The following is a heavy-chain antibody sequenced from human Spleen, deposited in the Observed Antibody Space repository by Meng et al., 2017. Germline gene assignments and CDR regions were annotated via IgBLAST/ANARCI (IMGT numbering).Heavy chain of an antibody. Sequence: QLRAGCLNPWVCRTLRSGVCGGYLSGYYWIWIRQTPGKGLGWIGEVNHSGNTNYNPSIKRRVTISVDTSKSQLSLNLSSVTAADTAVYYCARGTPVVTPRWLDYWGQGTLVTVSS. V-gene: IGHV4-34*01. D-gene: IGHD4-23*01. CDR1: GGYLSGYY. CDR2: VNHSGNT. CDR3: ARGTPVVTPRWLDY. J-gene: IGHJ4*02.